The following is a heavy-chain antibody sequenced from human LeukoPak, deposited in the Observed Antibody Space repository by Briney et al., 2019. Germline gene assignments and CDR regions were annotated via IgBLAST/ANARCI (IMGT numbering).Heavy chain of an antibody. Sequence: PGGSLRPSCAASGFTLSSYSMNWVRQAPGKGLEWVSYISSSSGTIYYADSVKGRFTISRDNAKNSLYLQMNSLRAEDTAVYYCARLAGIWFGEPDHDAFDIWGQGTMVTVSS. CDR3: ARLAGIWFGEPDHDAFDI. V-gene: IGHV3-48*01. J-gene: IGHJ3*02. CDR1: GFTLSSYS. D-gene: IGHD3-10*01. CDR2: ISSSSGTI.